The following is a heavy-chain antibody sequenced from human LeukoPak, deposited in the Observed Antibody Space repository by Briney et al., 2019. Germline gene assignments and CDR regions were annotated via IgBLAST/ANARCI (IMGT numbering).Heavy chain of an antibody. J-gene: IGHJ4*02. CDR2: IYYSGGA. V-gene: IGHV4-59*08. D-gene: IGHD4-23*01. CDR3: ARQNDYGGNSRLFDY. CDR1: GGSMNNYY. Sequence: KASETLFLTCTVSGGSMNNYYWIWIRQPPGKGLEWIGYIYYSGGAKYNVSLESRVTISVDTSKHQFSLKLSSVTAADTAVYYCARQNDYGGNSRLFDYWGQGTLVTVSS.